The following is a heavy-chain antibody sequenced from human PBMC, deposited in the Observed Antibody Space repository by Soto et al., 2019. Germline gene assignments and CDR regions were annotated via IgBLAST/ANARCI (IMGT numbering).Heavy chain of an antibody. CDR1: GFTFSSYA. J-gene: IGHJ4*02. Sequence: GGSLRLSCAASGFTFSSYAMSWVRQAQGKGLEWVSAISGSGGSTYYADSVKGRFTISRDNSKNTLYLQMNSLRAEDTAVYYCAKAPSRWNYNIIYFDYWGQGTLVTVSS. V-gene: IGHV3-23*01. CDR3: AKAPSRWNYNIIYFDY. D-gene: IGHD1-7*01. CDR2: ISGSGGST.